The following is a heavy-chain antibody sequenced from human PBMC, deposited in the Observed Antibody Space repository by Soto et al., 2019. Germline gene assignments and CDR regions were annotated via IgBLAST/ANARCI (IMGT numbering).Heavy chain of an antibody. CDR3: ARGGGTILAPLP. J-gene: IGHJ5*02. V-gene: IGHV1-2*02. CDR2: INPNSGAT. CDR1: GYTFTGYF. D-gene: IGHD3-3*01. Sequence: EASVKVSCKASGYTFTGYFMHWVRQAPGQGLEWMGCINPNSGATKYAQKFQGRVTLTRDTSINTAYMEMSMLRSDDTAVYYCARGGGTILAPLPWGQGTLVTVS.